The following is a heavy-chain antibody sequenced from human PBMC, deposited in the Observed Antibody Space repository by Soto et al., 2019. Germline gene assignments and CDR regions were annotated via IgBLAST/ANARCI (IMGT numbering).Heavy chain of an antibody. CDR2: INAGNGNT. D-gene: IGHD3-16*02. CDR3: ARFYVWGSYRPNLFDP. V-gene: IGHV1-3*01. Sequence: ASVKVSCKASGYTFTSYAMHWVRQAPGQRLEWMGWINAGNGNTKYSQKFQGRVTITRDTSASTAYMELSSLRSEDTAVYYCARFYVWGSYRPNLFDPWGQRSLDTGSS. CDR1: GYTFTSYA. J-gene: IGHJ5*02.